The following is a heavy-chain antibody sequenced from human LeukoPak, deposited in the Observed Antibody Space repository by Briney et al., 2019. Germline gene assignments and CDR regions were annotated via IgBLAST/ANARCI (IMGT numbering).Heavy chain of an antibody. V-gene: IGHV3-49*04. D-gene: IGHD6-13*01. CDR1: GFTFSSYG. CDR3: TRGGLLVYSSSWYGDY. J-gene: IGHJ4*02. Sequence: PGGSLRLSCAASGFTFSSYGMHWVRQAPGKGLEWVGFIRSKAYGGTTEYAASVKGRFTISRDDSKSIAYLQMNSLKTEDTAVYYCTRGGLLVYSSSWYGDYWGQGTLVTVSS. CDR2: IRSKAYGGTT.